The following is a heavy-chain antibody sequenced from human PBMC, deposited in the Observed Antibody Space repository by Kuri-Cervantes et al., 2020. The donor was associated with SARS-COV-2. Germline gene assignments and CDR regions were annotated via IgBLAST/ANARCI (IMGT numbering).Heavy chain of an antibody. Sequence: SETLSLTCTVSGGSITNYYWSWIRQPPGKGLEWIGNICSSGRTNYNPSLKSRATILVYTSQNQFSLKLSSVTAADTAVYYCARGARINGAYDSSGFDYWGQGTLVTVSS. CDR1: GGSITNYY. CDR3: ARGARINGAYDSSGFDY. J-gene: IGHJ4*02. CDR2: ICSSGRT. V-gene: IGHV4-59*12. D-gene: IGHD3-22*01.